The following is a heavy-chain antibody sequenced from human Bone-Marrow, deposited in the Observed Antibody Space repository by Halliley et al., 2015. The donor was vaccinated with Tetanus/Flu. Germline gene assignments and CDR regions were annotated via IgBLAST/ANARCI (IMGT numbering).Heavy chain of an antibody. J-gene: IGHJ5*02. V-gene: IGHV3-21*04. CDR3: ASLPGGNPP. Sequence: KGLEWLSFINNSSRYIKYADSVKGRFAGSRDNAKNSLYLEMNRLGAEDTAMYYCASLPGGNPPWGQGTLVTVSS. CDR2: INNSSRYI. D-gene: IGHD4-4*01.